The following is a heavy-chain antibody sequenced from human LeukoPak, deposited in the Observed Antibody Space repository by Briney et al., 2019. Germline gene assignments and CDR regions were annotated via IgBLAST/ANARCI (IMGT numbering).Heavy chain of an antibody. V-gene: IGHV4-38-2*02. CDR3: ASDLYCSGGSCSDY. J-gene: IGHJ4*02. CDR1: GYSISSGYY. Sequence: PSETLSLTCTVSGYSISSGYYWGWIRQPPGKGLQWIGTIYHSGSTYYNPSLKSRVTISVDTSKNQFSLKLSSVTAADTAVYYCASDLYCSGGSCSDYWGRGTLVTVSS. D-gene: IGHD2-15*01. CDR2: IYHSGST.